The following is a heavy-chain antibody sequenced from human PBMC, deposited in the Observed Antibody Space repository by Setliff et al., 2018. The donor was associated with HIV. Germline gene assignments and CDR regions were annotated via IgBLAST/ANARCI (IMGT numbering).Heavy chain of an antibody. D-gene: IGHD4-17*01. Sequence: GGSLRLSCAASGFTFDDYAMHWVRQAPGKGLEWVSGISWNSGSRGYADSVKGRFTISRDNAKNSLYLQMNSLRAEDTALYYCAKDYRDYYYFDYWGQGTMVTVSS. CDR3: AKDYRDYYYFDY. V-gene: IGHV3-9*01. CDR1: GFTFDDYA. CDR2: ISWNSGSR. J-gene: IGHJ4*02.